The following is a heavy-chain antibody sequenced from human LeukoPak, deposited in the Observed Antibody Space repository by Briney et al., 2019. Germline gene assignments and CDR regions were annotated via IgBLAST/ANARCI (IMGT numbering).Heavy chain of an antibody. V-gene: IGHV4-31*03. D-gene: IGHD3-9*01. CDR3: ASSLLRYFGWPIGGAFDI. Sequence: PSQTLSLTCTVSGVSISSGGYYWSWIRQHPGKGLEWIGYIYYSGSTYYNPSLKSRVTISVDTSKNQFSLKLSSVTAADTAVYYCASSLLRYFGWPIGGAFDIWGQGTMVTVSS. CDR1: GVSISSGGYY. CDR2: IYYSGST. J-gene: IGHJ3*02.